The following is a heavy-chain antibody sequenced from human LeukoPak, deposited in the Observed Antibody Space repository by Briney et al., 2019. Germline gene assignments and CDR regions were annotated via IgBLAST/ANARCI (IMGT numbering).Heavy chain of an antibody. CDR2: IKQDGSEK. J-gene: IGHJ4*02. CDR1: GFTFSRYW. D-gene: IGHD3-16*01. V-gene: IGHV3-7*01. Sequence: PGGSLRLSCAASGFTFSRYWMSWVRQAPGKGLEWVANIKQDGSEKDYVDSVKGRFTISRDNAKNSLYLQMNSLRVEDTAVYYCARDSDVPFDYWGQGTLVTVSS. CDR3: ARDSDVPFDY.